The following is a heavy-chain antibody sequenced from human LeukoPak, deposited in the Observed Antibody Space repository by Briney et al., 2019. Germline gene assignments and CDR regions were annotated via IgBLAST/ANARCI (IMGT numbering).Heavy chain of an antibody. CDR2: INPNSGGT. CDR3: ARDHYDYVWGSYRYPGYYYYYMDV. V-gene: IGHV1-2*02. CDR1: GYTFTGYY. J-gene: IGHJ6*03. D-gene: IGHD3-16*02. Sequence: ASVKVSCKASGYTFTGYYMHWVRQAPGQGLEWMGWINPNSGGTNYAQKFQGRVTMTRDTSISTAYMELSRLRPDDTAVYYCARDHYDYVWGSYRYPGYYYYYMDVWGKGTTVTISS.